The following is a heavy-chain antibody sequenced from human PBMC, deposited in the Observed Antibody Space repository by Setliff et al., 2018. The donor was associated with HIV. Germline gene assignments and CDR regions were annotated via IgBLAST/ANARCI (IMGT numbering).Heavy chain of an antibody. V-gene: IGHV4-4*08. CDR2: IHTTGSI. J-gene: IGHJ4*02. CDR1: GDSISSYY. D-gene: IGHD6-19*01. CDR3: ARDGGGSGWSLGEFDF. Sequence: PSETLSLTCTVSGDSISSYYWSWIRQPPGKGLEWIGHIHTTGSITYNPSLRSRVTVSLDTSKNQVSLSLASVTAADTAVYYCARDGGGSGWSLGEFDFWGQGTLVTVSS.